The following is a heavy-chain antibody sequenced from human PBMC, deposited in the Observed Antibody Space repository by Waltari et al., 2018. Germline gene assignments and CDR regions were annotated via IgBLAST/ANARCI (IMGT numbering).Heavy chain of an antibody. CDR3: ARGLGYCSSTSCYTPTFY. J-gene: IGHJ4*02. CDR1: GFTFSSYS. Sequence: EVQLVESGGGLVKPGGSLRLSCAASGFTFSSYSMNWVRQAPGKGLDWVSSISSSSSYIYYADSVKGRFTISRDNAKNSLYLQMNSLRAEDTAVYYCARGLGYCSSTSCYTPTFYWGQGTLVTVSS. V-gene: IGHV3-21*01. D-gene: IGHD2-2*02. CDR2: ISSSSSYI.